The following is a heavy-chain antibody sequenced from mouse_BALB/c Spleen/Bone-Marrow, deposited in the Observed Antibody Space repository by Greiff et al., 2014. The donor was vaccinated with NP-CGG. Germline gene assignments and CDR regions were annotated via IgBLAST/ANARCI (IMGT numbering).Heavy chain of an antibody. J-gene: IGHJ4*01. Sequence: VQRVESGPGLVAPSQSLSITCPVSGFSLTSYGVHWVRQPPGKGLEWLGVIWAGGSTNYNSALMSRLSISKDNSKSQVFLKMNSLQTDDTATYYCARITTATGAMDYWGQGTSVTVSS. CDR1: GFSLTSYG. CDR3: ARITTATGAMDY. V-gene: IGHV2-9*02. D-gene: IGHD1-2*01. CDR2: IWAGGST.